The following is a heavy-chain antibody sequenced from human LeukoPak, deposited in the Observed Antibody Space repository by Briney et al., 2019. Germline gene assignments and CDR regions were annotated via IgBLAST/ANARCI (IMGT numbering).Heavy chain of an antibody. CDR1: GFIFNIYG. Sequence: GGSLRLSCEAPGFIFNIYGMSWVRQAPRKGLEWVSSISGSAGSASYADSVKGRFTMSRDSSKKTVYLQMNSLRAEDTAVYYCVKDQDEDWGSHRRSPFDNWGQGTLVTVSS. CDR2: ISGSAGSA. J-gene: IGHJ4*02. CDR3: VKDQDEDWGSHRRSPFDN. V-gene: IGHV3-23*01. D-gene: IGHD3-16*02.